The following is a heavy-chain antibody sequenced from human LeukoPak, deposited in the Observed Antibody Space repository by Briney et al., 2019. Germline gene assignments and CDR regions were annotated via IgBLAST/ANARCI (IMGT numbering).Heavy chain of an antibody. CDR3: ASPTVTTSYYYGMDV. Sequence: SVKVSCKASGGTFSSYAISWVRQAPGQGLEWMGGIIPIFGTANYAQEFQGRVTITADESTSTAYMELSSLRSEDTAVYYCASPTVTTSYYYGMDVWGKGTTVTVSS. J-gene: IGHJ6*04. CDR2: IIPIFGTA. V-gene: IGHV1-69*13. D-gene: IGHD4-17*01. CDR1: GGTFSSYA.